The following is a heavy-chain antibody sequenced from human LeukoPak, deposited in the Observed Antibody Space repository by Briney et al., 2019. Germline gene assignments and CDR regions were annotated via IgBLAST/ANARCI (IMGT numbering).Heavy chain of an antibody. CDR3: ARGEDVVTTGHFDY. V-gene: IGHV3-21*01. CDR1: GFTFSSYS. J-gene: IGHJ4*02. Sequence: GGSLRLSCVASGFTFSSYSMNWVRQAPGKGLEWVSSISSSSRYIYYTDSLRGRFTISRDNAKNSLYLQMNSLRAEDTAVYYCARGEDVVTTGHFDYWGQGTLVTVSS. CDR2: ISSSSRYI. D-gene: IGHD5-12*01.